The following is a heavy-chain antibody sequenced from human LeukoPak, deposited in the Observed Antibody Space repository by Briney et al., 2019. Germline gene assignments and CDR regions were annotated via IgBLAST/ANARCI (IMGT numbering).Heavy chain of an antibody. CDR1: GGTFSSYA. CDR3: ARGREYNWNDLDY. D-gene: IGHD1-20*01. Sequence: ASVKVSCKASGGTFSSYAISWVRQAPGQGLEWMGGIIPIFGTANYAQKFQGRVTITRSTSISTAYMELSSLRSEDTAVYYCARGREYNWNDLDYWGQGTLVTVSS. CDR2: IIPIFGTA. V-gene: IGHV1-69*05. J-gene: IGHJ4*02.